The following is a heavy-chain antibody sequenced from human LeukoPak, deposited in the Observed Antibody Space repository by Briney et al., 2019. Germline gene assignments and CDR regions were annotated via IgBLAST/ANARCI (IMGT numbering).Heavy chain of an antibody. CDR1: GFTFTDHY. CDR3: TREDYYYASGH. V-gene: IGHV3-11*04. D-gene: IGHD3-10*01. Sequence: PGGSLRLSCAASGFTFTDHYMSWVRQAPGRGLEWVSYISSGGDIIYYADSVKGRFTISRDNAKNSLSLQMNSLRAEDTAVYYCTREDYYYASGHWAQGTLVTVSS. CDR2: ISSGGDII. J-gene: IGHJ4*02.